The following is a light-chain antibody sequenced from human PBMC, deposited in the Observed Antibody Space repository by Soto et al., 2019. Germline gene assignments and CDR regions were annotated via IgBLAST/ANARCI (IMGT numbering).Light chain of an antibody. Sequence: EMVMTQSPAILSVAPGESSTLSCRASQSVNSNYLAWYQQHPCQPPRLLIYGISTRATGIPARFSGSGSGTEFSLTISSLKSADFAVYYCQQYNDRHTITFGHGTRLEIK. CDR1: QSVNSN. V-gene: IGKV3-15*01. CDR2: GIS. J-gene: IGKJ5*01. CDR3: QQYNDRHTIT.